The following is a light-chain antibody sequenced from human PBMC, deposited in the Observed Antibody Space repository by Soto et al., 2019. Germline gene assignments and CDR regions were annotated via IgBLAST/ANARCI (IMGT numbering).Light chain of an antibody. Sequence: EIVMPQSPAPLFVPPGESAPPSCRASQSVSSNLAWYQQKPGQAPRLLIYGAYTRATGIPARFSGSGSGTEFTLTISSLQSEDFAVYYCKQYNNWPRTFGQGTKVDIK. V-gene: IGKV3-15*01. J-gene: IGKJ1*01. CDR3: KQYNNWPRT. CDR2: GAY. CDR1: QSVSSN.